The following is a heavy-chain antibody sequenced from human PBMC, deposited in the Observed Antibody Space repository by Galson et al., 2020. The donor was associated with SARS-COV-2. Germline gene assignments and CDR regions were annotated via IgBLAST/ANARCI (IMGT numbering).Heavy chain of an antibody. CDR2: IFHSGTT. CDR1: GYSISSGYY. D-gene: IGHD3-16*01. V-gene: IGHV4-38-2*02. J-gene: IGHJ6*02. CDR3: ATLGGFPPQNYFYDMDV. Sequence: TLSLTCSVSGYSISSGYYWGWIRQPTGKGLEYIGSIFHSGTTYYNPSLKSRVAILVDTSRNEFSLKLTSVTAADTAVYFCATLGGFPPQNYFYDMDVWGQGTTVTVSS.